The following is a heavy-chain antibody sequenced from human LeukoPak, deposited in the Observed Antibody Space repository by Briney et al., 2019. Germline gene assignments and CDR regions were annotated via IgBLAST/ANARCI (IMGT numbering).Heavy chain of an antibody. CDR3: ARVGIKKASSRAHIDH. CDR2: ISSSGSTI. D-gene: IGHD3-10*01. CDR1: GFTFSDYY. J-gene: IGHJ4*02. Sequence: PGGSLRLSCAASGFTFSDYYMSWIRQAPGKGLEGVSYISSSGSTIYYADSVKGRFTISRDNAKNSLYLQMNSLRAEDTAVYYCARVGIKKASSRAHIDHWGQGTLVTVSS. V-gene: IGHV3-11*01.